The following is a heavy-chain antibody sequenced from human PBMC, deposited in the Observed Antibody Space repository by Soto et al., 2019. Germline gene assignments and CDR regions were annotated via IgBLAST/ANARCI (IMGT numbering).Heavy chain of an antibody. V-gene: IGHV3-30*18. CDR2: ISYDGSNR. CDR3: AKEGDIVLVPAAIELDY. CDR1: GFTFSSHG. Sequence: XXSLRLTCAAFGFTFSSHGVHWVPQAPGKGVEWVAGISYDGSNRYYADSVKGRFTISRDNSKNTLYLQMNSMRAEETAVYYCAKEGDIVLVPAAIELDYWGQGTLVTVS. J-gene: IGHJ4*02. D-gene: IGHD2-2*01.